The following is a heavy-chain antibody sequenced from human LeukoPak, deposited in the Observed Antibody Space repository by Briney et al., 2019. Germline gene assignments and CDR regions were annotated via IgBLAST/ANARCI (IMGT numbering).Heavy chain of an antibody. CDR3: AIGAALFWFGELPPGVFDS. CDR1: GFTFSDYY. D-gene: IGHD3-10*01. J-gene: IGHJ3*02. CDR2: ISSSGSRI. V-gene: IGHV3-11*01. Sequence: PGGSLRLSCAASGFTFSDYYMSWIRQAPGKGLEWVSYISSSGSRIYYADSVKGRSTISRDNYKNTLYLNMNSLGADDTAVFCCAIGAALFWFGELPPGVFDSWGQGTIVTVSS.